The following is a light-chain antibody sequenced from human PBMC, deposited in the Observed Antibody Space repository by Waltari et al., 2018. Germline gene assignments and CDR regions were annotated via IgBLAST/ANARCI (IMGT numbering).Light chain of an antibody. CDR2: EVS. CDR1: SNDVGSYNT. J-gene: IGLJ2*01. CDR3: SSYTSSSTSYVV. V-gene: IGLV2-18*02. Sequence: QSALTHPPSVAGSPGQSVTSSCTDTSNDVGSYNTVPWYQQPPGTAPKLMIYEVSNRPSGVPDRFSGSKSGNTASLTISGLQAEDEADYYCSSYTSSSTSYVVFGGGTKLTVL.